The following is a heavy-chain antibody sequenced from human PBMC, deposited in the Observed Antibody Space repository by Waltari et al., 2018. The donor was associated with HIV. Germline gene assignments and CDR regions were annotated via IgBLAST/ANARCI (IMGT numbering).Heavy chain of an antibody. Sequence: EVQLVEPGGGQVKPGGSLRLSCAASGFTFDRHCLTRDRPAPGMGLEWISSISGRCAFIYYADSVKGRVTIARYYANNSLYLQMISLRAEDTAIYYCAGGYCTVTTCSTPDAFDVWGQGTMVTVSS. J-gene: IGHJ3*01. CDR1: GFTFDRHC. CDR2: ISGRCAFI. V-gene: IGHV3-21*01. D-gene: IGHD2-8*02. CDR3: AGGYCTVTTCSTPDAFDV.